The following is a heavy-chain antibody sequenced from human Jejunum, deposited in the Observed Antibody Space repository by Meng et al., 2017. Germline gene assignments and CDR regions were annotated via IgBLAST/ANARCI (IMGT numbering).Heavy chain of an antibody. Sequence: QVELPSSGPVLLKHSPPLVLTCTVAGDSFNSPDYYWSWIRQPPEKGLEWIGYIYYSGSTYYNPSLKSRVSISGDTSNKQFSLKLTSVTAADTAVYYCARSPYSGSALPFFDYWGQGSLVTVSS. V-gene: IGHV4-30-4*01. CDR1: GDSFNSPDYY. CDR3: ARSPYSGSALPFFDY. CDR2: IYYSGST. D-gene: IGHD1-26*01. J-gene: IGHJ4*02.